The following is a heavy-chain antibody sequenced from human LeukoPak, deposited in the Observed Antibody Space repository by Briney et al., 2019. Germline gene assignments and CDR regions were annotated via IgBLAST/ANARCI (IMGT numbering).Heavy chain of an antibody. V-gene: IGHV4-34*01. J-gene: IGHJ4*02. Sequence: NPSETLSLTCAVYGVSFSGYYWSWIRQPPGKGLEWIGEINRSGSTNYNPSLKSRVTISVDTSKNQFSLKLRSVTAADTAAYYCVVLFRRGSGGYYIDYWGQGTLVTVSS. CDR3: VVLFRRGSGGYYIDY. D-gene: IGHD3-10*01. CDR1: GVSFSGYY. CDR2: INRSGST.